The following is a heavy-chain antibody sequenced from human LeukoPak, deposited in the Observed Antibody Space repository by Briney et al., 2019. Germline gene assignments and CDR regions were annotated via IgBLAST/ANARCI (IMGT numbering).Heavy chain of an antibody. V-gene: IGHV3-30*01. CDR3: ARVAGWVAREGFGY. CDR1: GFTFSSYP. D-gene: IGHD1-26*01. Sequence: PGGSLRLSCAASGFTFSSYPMPWVRQAPGKGLEWVAVISNDGSKKSYADSVKGRFTVSRDNSKNTVDLQMNSLRAEDTAVYYCARVAGWVAREGFGYWGQGTLVTVSS. J-gene: IGHJ4*02. CDR2: ISNDGSKK.